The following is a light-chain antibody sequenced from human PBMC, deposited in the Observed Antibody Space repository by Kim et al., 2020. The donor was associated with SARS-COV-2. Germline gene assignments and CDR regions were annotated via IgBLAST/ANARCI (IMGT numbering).Light chain of an antibody. CDR1: DSNIGKTF. V-gene: IGLV1-47*02. J-gene: IGLJ3*02. CDR3: AAWDDSLSARL. Sequence: QSVLTQPPSASGTPGQSVTISCSGGDSNIGKTFVYWYQQLPGTAPKLLIYANTQRPSGVPDRFSGSKSGTSASLAISGLRPEDEADYYCAAWDDSLSARLFGGGTQLTVL. CDR2: ANT.